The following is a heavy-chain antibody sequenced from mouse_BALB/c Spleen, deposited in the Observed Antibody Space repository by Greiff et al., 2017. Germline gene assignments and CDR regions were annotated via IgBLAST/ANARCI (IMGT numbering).Heavy chain of an antibody. V-gene: IGHV1-87*01. CDR3: ARLLDGYFDY. J-gene: IGHJ2*01. D-gene: IGHD2-3*01. Sequence: VQGVESGAELARPGASVKLSCKASGYTFTSYWMQWVKQRPGQGLEWIGAIYPGDGDTRYTQKFKGKATLTADKSSSTAYMQLSSLASEDSAVYYCARLLDGYFDYWGQGTTLTVSS. CDR1: GYTFTSYW. CDR2: IYPGDGDT.